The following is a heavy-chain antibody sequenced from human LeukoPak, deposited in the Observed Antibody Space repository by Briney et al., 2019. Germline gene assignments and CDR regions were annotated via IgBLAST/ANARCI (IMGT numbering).Heavy chain of an antibody. CDR2: IRYDGSNK. J-gene: IGHJ4*02. D-gene: IGHD6-13*01. CDR1: GFTFSSYG. V-gene: IGHV3-30*02. Sequence: QPGGSLRLSCAASGFTFSSYGMHWGRHAPRKGLGWVAFIRYDGSNKYYADSVKGRFTISRDNSKNTLYLQMNSLRAEDTAVYYCANFGWAAAGLSNYWGQGTLVTVSS. CDR3: ANFGWAAAGLSNY.